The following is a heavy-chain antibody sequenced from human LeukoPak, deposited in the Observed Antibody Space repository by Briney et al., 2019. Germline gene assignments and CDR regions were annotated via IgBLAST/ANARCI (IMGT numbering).Heavy chain of an antibody. V-gene: IGHV3-23*01. CDR2: IRGGGGVQ. Sequence: GGSLRLSCAASGFTFHDYAMHWVRQAPGKGLEYVSVIRGGGGVQYYAASVKGRFTISRDNSKNTLYLQMNSLRAEDTAVYYCAKSSHSFGNDALDIWGQGTTVTVSS. D-gene: IGHD5-18*01. CDR3: AKSSHSFGNDALDI. CDR1: GFTFHDYA. J-gene: IGHJ3*02.